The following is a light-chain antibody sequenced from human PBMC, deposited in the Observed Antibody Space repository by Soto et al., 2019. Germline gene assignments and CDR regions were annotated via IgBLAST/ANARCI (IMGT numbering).Light chain of an antibody. CDR2: WAS. CDR3: QQYYETPYT. Sequence: DIVMIQSPDSLAVSLGERATINCKSSQSVLYSSNNNNYLAWYQQKPGQSPKLLIYWASTRESGVPDRFRGSGSGTDFTLTISSLQAEDVAVYYCQQYYETPYTFGQGTKLEIK. CDR1: QSVLYSSNNNNY. V-gene: IGKV4-1*01. J-gene: IGKJ2*01.